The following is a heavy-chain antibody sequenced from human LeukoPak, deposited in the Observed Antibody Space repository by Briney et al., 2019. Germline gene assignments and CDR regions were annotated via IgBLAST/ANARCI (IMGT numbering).Heavy chain of an antibody. D-gene: IGHD2-15*01. Sequence: PSETLSLTCTVSGGSISSYYWSWIRQPPGKGLEWIGYIYYSGSTNYNPSLKSRVTISVDTSKNQFSLKLSSVTAADTAVYYCARVVVGGYYFDYWGQGTLVTVSS. CDR3: ARVVVGGYYFDY. CDR2: IYYSGST. J-gene: IGHJ4*02. CDR1: GGSISSYY. V-gene: IGHV4-59*01.